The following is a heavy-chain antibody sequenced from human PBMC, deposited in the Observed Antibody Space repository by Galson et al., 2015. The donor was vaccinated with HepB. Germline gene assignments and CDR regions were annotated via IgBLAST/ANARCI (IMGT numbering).Heavy chain of an antibody. J-gene: IGHJ4*02. CDR3: ARLGRRYCSSTSCHFDY. CDR1: GYTFTSYG. D-gene: IGHD2-2*01. Sequence: SVKVSCKASGYTFTSYGISWVRQAPGQGLEWMGWISAYNGNTNYAQKLQGRVTMTTDTSTSTAYMELRSLRSDDTAVYYCARLGRRYCSSTSCHFDYWGQGTLVTVSS. CDR2: ISAYNGNT. V-gene: IGHV1-18*04.